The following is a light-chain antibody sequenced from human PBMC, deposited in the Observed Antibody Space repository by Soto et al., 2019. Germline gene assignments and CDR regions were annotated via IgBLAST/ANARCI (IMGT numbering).Light chain of an antibody. CDR3: QQYHKWPPYT. Sequence: DIVMTQSPATLSVSPGERATLSCRASQSVSISLAWYQQKPGQAPRLLIYGASTRATGIPARFSGSGSGTEFTLTLSSLQSEDFAVYYCQQYHKWPPYTFGQGTKLEIK. J-gene: IGKJ2*01. CDR2: GAS. V-gene: IGKV3-15*01. CDR1: QSVSIS.